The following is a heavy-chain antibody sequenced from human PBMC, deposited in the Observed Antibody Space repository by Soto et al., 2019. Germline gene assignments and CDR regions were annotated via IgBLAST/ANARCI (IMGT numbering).Heavy chain of an antibody. D-gene: IGHD2-2*02. CDR2: IIPIFGTA. V-gene: IGHV1-69*01. Sequence: QVQLVQSGAEVKKPGSSVKVSCKASGGTFSSYAISWVRQAPGQGLEWMGGIIPIFGTANYAQKFQGRVTITADESTSTAYMELSSLRSEDTAVYYCARDRGCSSTSCYNYYYYGMDVWDQGTTVTVSS. J-gene: IGHJ6*02. CDR3: ARDRGCSSTSCYNYYYYGMDV. CDR1: GGTFSSYA.